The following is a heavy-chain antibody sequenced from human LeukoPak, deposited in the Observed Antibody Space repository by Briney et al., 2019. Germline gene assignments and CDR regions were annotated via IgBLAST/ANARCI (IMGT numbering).Heavy chain of an antibody. D-gene: IGHD6-19*01. CDR3: ARDRVGSGWPRPYYFEV. V-gene: IGHV1-2*02. CDR1: GYTLTGYY. J-gene: IGHJ4*02. CDR2: INPNTGAT. Sequence: SVKVSCKASGYTLTGYYLHWVRQAPGQGLEWMGWINPNTGATHSAQKFQGRITMTRDTSISTAYMDLSRLRSDDTAVYYCARDRVGSGWPRPYYFEVWGQGTLVTVSS.